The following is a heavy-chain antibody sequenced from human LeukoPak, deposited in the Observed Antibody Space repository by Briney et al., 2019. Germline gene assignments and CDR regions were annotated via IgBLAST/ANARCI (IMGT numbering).Heavy chain of an antibody. Sequence: GGSLRLSCAASGFTFSSYSMNWVRQAPGKGLEWVSYISSSSSTIYYTDSVKGRFTISRDNAKNSLYLQLNSLRAEDTAVYYCVRDDDRPDNGLDYWGQGTLVTVSS. V-gene: IGHV3-48*01. CDR3: VRDDDRPDNGLDY. J-gene: IGHJ4*02. CDR2: ISSSSSTI. CDR1: GFTFSSYS. D-gene: IGHD3-22*01.